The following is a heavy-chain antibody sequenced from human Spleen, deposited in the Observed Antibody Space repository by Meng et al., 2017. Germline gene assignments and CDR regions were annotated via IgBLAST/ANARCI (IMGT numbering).Heavy chain of an antibody. V-gene: IGHV1-46*01. D-gene: IGHD6-25*01. CDR2: INPSGGST. J-gene: IGHJ4*02. CDR1: GYTFTSYY. Sequence: ASVKVSCKASGYTFTSYYMHWVRQAPGQGLEWMGIINPSGGSTSYAQKFQGRVTMTRDTSISTAYMELSSLRSDDTAMYYCARDEDISAAGKLFGDYWGQGTLVTVSS. CDR3: ARDEDISAAGKLFGDY.